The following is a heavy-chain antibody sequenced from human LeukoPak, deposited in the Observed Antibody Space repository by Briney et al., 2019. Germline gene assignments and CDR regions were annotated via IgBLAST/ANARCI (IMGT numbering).Heavy chain of an antibody. Sequence: PSETLSLTCTVSGGSISSGGYYWSWIRQPPGKGLEWIGYIYHSGSTYYNPSLKSRVTISVDTSKNQFSLKLSSVTAADTAVYYCAREVDGSGAQGGMDVWGQGTTVTVSS. CDR1: GGSISSGGYY. J-gene: IGHJ6*02. V-gene: IGHV4-30-2*01. D-gene: IGHD3-10*01. CDR3: AREVDGSGAQGGMDV. CDR2: IYHSGST.